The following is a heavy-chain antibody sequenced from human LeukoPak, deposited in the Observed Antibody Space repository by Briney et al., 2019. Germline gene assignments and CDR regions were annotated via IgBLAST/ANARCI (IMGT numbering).Heavy chain of an antibody. CDR3: ARADSSGYYMDV. J-gene: IGHJ6*03. D-gene: IGHD3-22*01. CDR1: GFTFSSYE. Sequence: PGGSLRLSCAASGFTFSSYEMNWVRQAPGKGLEWVSYISSSGSTVYYADPVKGRFTISRDNAKNSLYLQMNSLRAEDTAVYYCARADSSGYYMDVWGKGTTVTISS. CDR2: ISSSGSTV. V-gene: IGHV3-48*03.